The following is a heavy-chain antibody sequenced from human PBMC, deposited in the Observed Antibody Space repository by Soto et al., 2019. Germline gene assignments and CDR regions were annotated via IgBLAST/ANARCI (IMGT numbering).Heavy chain of an antibody. V-gene: IGHV4-31*03. J-gene: IGHJ4*02. Sequence: SETLSLTCTVSGGSISSGGYYWSWIRQHPGKGLEWIGYIYYSGSTYYNPSLKSRVTISVDTSKNQFSLKLSSVTAADTAVYYCARDFQYGSGSYYNNYFDYWGQGTLVTVSS. D-gene: IGHD3-10*01. CDR3: ARDFQYGSGSYYNNYFDY. CDR1: GGSISSGGYY. CDR2: IYYSGST.